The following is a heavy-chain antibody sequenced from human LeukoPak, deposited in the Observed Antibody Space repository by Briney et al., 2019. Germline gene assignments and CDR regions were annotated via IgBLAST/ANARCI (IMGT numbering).Heavy chain of an antibody. CDR1: GYSINSRYY. CDR3: ARRIGTSYFDY. J-gene: IGHJ4*02. V-gene: IGHV4-38-2*01. D-gene: IGHD1-1*01. CDR2: MYHSGST. Sequence: PSETLSLTCAVSGYSINSRYYWGWIRQPPGKGLEWIGSMYHSGSTYYNPSLKSRVTLSVDTSKNQFSLKLSSVTAADTAVYYCARRIGTSYFDYWGQGTLVTVSS.